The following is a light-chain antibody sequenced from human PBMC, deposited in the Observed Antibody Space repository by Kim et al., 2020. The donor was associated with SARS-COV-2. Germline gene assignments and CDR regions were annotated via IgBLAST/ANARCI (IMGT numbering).Light chain of an antibody. Sequence: VAPGQTASITCSGDKLGDKYACWYQQKPGQSPVLVIYQDSKRPSGIPERFSGSNSGNTATLTISGTQAMDEADYYCQAWDSSTLYVFGTGTKVTVL. CDR2: QDS. J-gene: IGLJ1*01. V-gene: IGLV3-1*01. CDR3: QAWDSSTLYV. CDR1: KLGDKY.